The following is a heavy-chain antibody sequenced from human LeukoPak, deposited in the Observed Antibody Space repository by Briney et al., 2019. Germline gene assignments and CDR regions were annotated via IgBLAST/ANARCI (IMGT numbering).Heavy chain of an antibody. CDR3: ARGGLERNFDY. CDR1: GYTFTRYY. J-gene: IGHJ4*02. Sequence: ASVKVSCKASGYTFTRYYMHWVRQAPGQGLEWMGIINPSGSSTSYAQKFQGRVTMTRDMSTSTVYMELSSLRSEDTAVYYCARGGLERNFDYWGQGTLVTVSS. V-gene: IGHV1-46*01. CDR2: INPSGSST. D-gene: IGHD1-1*01.